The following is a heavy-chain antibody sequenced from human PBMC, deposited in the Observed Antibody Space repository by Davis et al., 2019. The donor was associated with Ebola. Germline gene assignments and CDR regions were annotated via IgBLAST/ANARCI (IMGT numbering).Heavy chain of an antibody. D-gene: IGHD1-26*01. CDR2: IRSKANSYAT. CDR1: GFTFSNAW. Sequence: GESLKISCAASGFTFSNAWMNWVRQAPGKGLEWVGRIRSKANSYATAYAASVKGRFTISRDDSKNTAYLQMNSLKTEDTAVYYCSGSYRGFDYWGQGTLVTVSS. CDR3: SGSYRGFDY. J-gene: IGHJ4*02. V-gene: IGHV3-73*01.